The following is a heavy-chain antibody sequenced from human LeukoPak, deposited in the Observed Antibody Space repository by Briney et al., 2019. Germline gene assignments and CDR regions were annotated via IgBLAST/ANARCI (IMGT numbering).Heavy chain of an antibody. CDR3: ARGRGSSCLYYFDY. D-gene: IGHD6-13*01. CDR2: INHSGST. Sequence: SETLSLTCAVYGGSFSGYYWSWMRQPPRKGLEWIGEINHSGSTNYNPSLKSRVTISVDTSKNQFSLKLSSVTAADTAVYYCARGRGSSCLYYFDYWAQGTLVTVSS. J-gene: IGHJ4*02. V-gene: IGHV4-34*01. CDR1: GGSFSGYY.